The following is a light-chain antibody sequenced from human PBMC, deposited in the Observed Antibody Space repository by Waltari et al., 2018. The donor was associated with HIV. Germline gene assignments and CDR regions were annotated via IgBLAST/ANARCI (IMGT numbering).Light chain of an antibody. Sequence: QSALTQPASVSGSPGQSIAISCTGTSSDVGNHTLVSWYQHHPGKAPRLMIYAVSKRPSGISNRFSGSKSGNTASLIISGLQSEDEADYYCSSYAGGTSWVFGGGTKLTVL. V-gene: IGLV2-23*02. CDR1: SSDVGNHTL. CDR3: SSYAGGTSWV. CDR2: AVS. J-gene: IGLJ3*02.